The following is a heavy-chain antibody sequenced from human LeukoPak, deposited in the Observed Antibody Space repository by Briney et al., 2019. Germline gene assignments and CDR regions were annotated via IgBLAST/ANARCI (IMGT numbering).Heavy chain of an antibody. CDR1: GGTFSSYA. CDR2: IIPIFGTA. J-gene: IGHJ3*02. V-gene: IGHV1-69*13. D-gene: IGHD1/OR15-1a*01. CDR3: ARERNNHDAFDI. Sequence: GASVKVSCKASGGTFSSYAMSWVRQAPGQGLEWMGGIIPIFGTANYAQKFQGRVTITADESTSTAYMELRSLRSEDTAVYYCARERNNHDAFDIWGQGTMVTVSS.